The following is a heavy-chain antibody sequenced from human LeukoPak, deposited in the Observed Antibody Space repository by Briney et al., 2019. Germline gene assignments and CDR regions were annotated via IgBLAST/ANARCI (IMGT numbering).Heavy chain of an antibody. J-gene: IGHJ4*02. CDR3: ANGIAHDYGDYAEVGY. CDR1: GFTFSSYS. V-gene: IGHV3-21*04. CDR2: ISSSSSYI. Sequence: PGGSLRLSCAASGFTFSSYSMNWVRQAPGKGLEWVSSISSSSSYIYYADSVKGRFTISRDNSKNTLYLQMNSLRAEDTAVYSCANGIAHDYGDYAEVGYWGQGTLVTVSS. D-gene: IGHD4-17*01.